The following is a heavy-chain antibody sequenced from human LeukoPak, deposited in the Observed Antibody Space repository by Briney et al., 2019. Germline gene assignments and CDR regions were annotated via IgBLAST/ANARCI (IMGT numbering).Heavy chain of an antibody. CDR2: ISYDGSNK. CDR3: ARGAMIVVVTDI. D-gene: IGHD3-22*01. Sequence: PGGSLRLSCAASGFTFSSYAMHWVRQAPGKGLEWVAVISYDGSNKYYADSVKGRFTISRDNSKNTLYLQMNSLRAEDTAVYYCARGAMIVVVTDIWGQGTMVTVSS. CDR1: GFTFSSYA. V-gene: IGHV3-30*04. J-gene: IGHJ3*02.